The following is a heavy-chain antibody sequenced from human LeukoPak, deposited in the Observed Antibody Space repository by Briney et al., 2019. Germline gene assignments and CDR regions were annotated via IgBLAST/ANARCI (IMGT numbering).Heavy chain of an antibody. D-gene: IGHD3-9*01. Sequence: GGSLRLSCAASGFTFSSYSMNWVRQAPGKGLEWVSSISSSSSYIYYADSVKGRFTISRDNAKNSLYLQMNSLRAEDTAVYYCARDRYDILTGVTADNWGQGTLVTVSS. V-gene: IGHV3-21*01. CDR1: GFTFSSYS. CDR2: ISSSSSYI. J-gene: IGHJ4*02. CDR3: ARDRYDILTGVTADN.